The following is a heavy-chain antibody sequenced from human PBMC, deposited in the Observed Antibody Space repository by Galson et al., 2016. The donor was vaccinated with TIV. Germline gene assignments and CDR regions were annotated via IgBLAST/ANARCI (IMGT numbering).Heavy chain of an antibody. CDR3: ARGGYGNHF. CDR2: INGVGST. V-gene: IGHV3-53*05. CDR1: GFTVSDKY. Sequence: SLRLSCAASGFTVSDKYMYWVRQPPGKGLEWVSVINGVGSTYYADSVKGRFTISRDNGKNTLYLQMNSLRAEDTARYYCARGGYGNHFWGKGTLVTVSS. D-gene: IGHD1-14*01. J-gene: IGHJ4*02.